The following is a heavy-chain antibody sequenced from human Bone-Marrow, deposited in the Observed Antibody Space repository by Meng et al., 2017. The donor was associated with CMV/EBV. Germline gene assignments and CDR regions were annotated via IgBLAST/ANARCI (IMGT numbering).Heavy chain of an antibody. Sequence: LTCAGYGRSFSGYYWSWIRQPPGKGLEWIGKINHSGSTNYNPSLKSRVTISVDTSKNQFSLKLSSVTAADTAVYYCARVSFGGGWFDPWGQGTLVTVSS. CDR1: GRSFSGYY. D-gene: IGHD4-23*01. V-gene: IGHV4-34*01. CDR2: INHSGST. CDR3: ARVSFGGGWFDP. J-gene: IGHJ5*02.